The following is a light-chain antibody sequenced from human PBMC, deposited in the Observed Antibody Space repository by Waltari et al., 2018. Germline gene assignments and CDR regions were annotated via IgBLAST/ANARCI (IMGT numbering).Light chain of an antibody. V-gene: IGLV2-14*01. Sequence: QSALTQPASVSGSPGQSITISCPGTDSDVGAYDFVSWYHQHPGKAPHLLVCEVRNRPSGISNRFSASKSGNTASLTISGLQAEDEADYYGSSYTTSSAPGVFGTGTRVTVL. CDR3: SSYTTSSAPGV. CDR2: EVR. CDR1: DSDVGAYDF. J-gene: IGLJ1*01.